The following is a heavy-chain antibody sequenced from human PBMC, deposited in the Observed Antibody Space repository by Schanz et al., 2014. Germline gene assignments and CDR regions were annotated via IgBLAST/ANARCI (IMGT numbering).Heavy chain of an antibody. Sequence: QVQLVQSGAEVKKPGASVKVSCKASGYTFTSDSMHWVRQAPGQGLEWMGMINPSGGSTTYAQKFQGRVTMTRNTSMSTAYIELHILTSEDSAVYCCARGRTFDYWGQGTLVTVSS. CDR1: GYTFTSDS. CDR2: INPSGGST. CDR3: ARGRTFDY. J-gene: IGHJ4*02. V-gene: IGHV1-46*01.